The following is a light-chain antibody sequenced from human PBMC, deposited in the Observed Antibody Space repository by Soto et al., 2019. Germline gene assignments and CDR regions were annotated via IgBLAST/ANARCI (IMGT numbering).Light chain of an antibody. Sequence: EIVMTQSPATLSVSPGESATLSCRASQSVSIKLAWYQQKPGQAPRLLIYGASTRATGIPARLSGSGSGTDFTLTISRLEPEDFAVYYCHQYGSSPTFGQGTRLEIK. J-gene: IGKJ5*01. CDR2: GAS. V-gene: IGKV3-15*01. CDR3: HQYGSSPT. CDR1: QSVSIK.